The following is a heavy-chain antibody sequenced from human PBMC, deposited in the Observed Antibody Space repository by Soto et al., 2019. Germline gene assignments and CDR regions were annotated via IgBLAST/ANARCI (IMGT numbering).Heavy chain of an antibody. Sequence: QVQLVQSGPEVKKPGSSVKVSCKASGGTFSSYAISWVRQAPGQGLEWMGGIIPIFGTANYAQKFQGRVTIAADESTGTAYIELGSRRSEETAVYYCTRDVKVSIAVPYYDILTCYPGHYYYYGMDVWGQGTTVTVSS. CDR2: IIPIFGTA. D-gene: IGHD3-9*01. J-gene: IGHJ6*02. V-gene: IGHV1-69*01. CDR1: GGTFSSYA. CDR3: TRDVKVSIAVPYYDILTCYPGHYYYYGMDV.